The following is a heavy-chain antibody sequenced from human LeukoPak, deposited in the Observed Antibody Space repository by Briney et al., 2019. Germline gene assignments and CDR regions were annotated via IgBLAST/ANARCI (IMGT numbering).Heavy chain of an antibody. D-gene: IGHD3-22*01. V-gene: IGHV5-51*01. J-gene: IGHJ4*02. CDR2: IYPGDSDT. Sequence: GESLKISCKGSGYSFTNYWIAWVRQMPGKGLEWMGIIYPGDSDTRYSPSFQGQVTISADKSISTAYLQWSSLKAPDTAMYYCARDYDSSGPGFDYWGQGTLVTVSS. CDR1: GYSFTNYW. CDR3: ARDYDSSGPGFDY.